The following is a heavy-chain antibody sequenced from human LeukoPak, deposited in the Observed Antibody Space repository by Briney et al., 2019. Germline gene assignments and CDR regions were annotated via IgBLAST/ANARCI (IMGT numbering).Heavy chain of an antibody. CDR2: IYHSGST. CDR1: GGSISSGGYY. V-gene: IGHV4-30-2*03. D-gene: IGHD5-12*01. Sequence: PSQTLSLTCTVSGGSISSGGYYWSWIRQPPGKGLEWIGSIYHSGSTYYNPSLKSRVTISVDTSKNQFSLKLSSVTAADTAVYYCAREGGGYDFDYWGQGTLVTVSS. J-gene: IGHJ4*02. CDR3: AREGGGYDFDY.